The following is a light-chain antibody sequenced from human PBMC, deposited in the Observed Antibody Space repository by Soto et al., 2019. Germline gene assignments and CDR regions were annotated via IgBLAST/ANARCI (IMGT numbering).Light chain of an antibody. CDR3: MQSTQLPPT. Sequence: DVVMTQTPLSLSVAPGQPASISCKSSQSLLHITGETFLFWYLQKPGQSPQLLIYEVSTRVSGVPDRFSGSGSGTDFTLEISRVETDEVGIYYCMQSTQLPPTFGQWTRLEIK. J-gene: IGKJ5*01. V-gene: IGKV2D-29*02. CDR2: EVS. CDR1: QSLLHITGETF.